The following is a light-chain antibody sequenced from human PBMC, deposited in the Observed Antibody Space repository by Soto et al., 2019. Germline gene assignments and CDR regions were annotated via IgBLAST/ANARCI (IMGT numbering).Light chain of an antibody. CDR1: QIIGTS. Sequence: DIQMTQSPSTLSAAVGDRVTITCRASQIIGTSLAWYQQKPGKAPNLLIYKASTLESGVPSRFSGSGSGAEFTLTVSRLQPDDFGTYYCQQYNSYPRTFGPGTKVDVK. V-gene: IGKV1-5*03. J-gene: IGKJ3*01. CDR2: KAS. CDR3: QQYNSYPRT.